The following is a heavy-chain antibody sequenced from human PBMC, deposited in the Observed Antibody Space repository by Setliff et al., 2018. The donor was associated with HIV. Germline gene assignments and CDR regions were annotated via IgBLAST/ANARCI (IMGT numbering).Heavy chain of an antibody. J-gene: IGHJ4*02. D-gene: IGHD3-16*01. V-gene: IGHV1-18*01. CDR1: GYIFTSYA. Sequence: ASVKVSCKASGYIFTSYAISWVRQAPGQGLEWMGWISAYNGNTNYAQKFQGRVTMTTDIATSTAYMELRSLRSDDTAVYYCARGAVSYYFDYWGQGTLVTV. CDR2: ISAYNGNT. CDR3: ARGAVSYYFDY.